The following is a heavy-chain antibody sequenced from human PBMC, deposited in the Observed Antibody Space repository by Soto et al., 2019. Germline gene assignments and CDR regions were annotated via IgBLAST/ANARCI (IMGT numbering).Heavy chain of an antibody. Sequence: QVQLVESGGGVVQPGRSLRLSCAASGFTFSSYGMHWVRQAPGKGLEWVAVIWYDGSNKYYADSVKGRVTISRDNSKNTLYLQMNSLRAEDTAVYYCARARSGYSYDYWGQGTLVTVSS. D-gene: IGHD5-18*01. CDR2: IWYDGSNK. CDR3: ARARSGYSYDY. CDR1: GFTFSSYG. V-gene: IGHV3-33*01. J-gene: IGHJ4*02.